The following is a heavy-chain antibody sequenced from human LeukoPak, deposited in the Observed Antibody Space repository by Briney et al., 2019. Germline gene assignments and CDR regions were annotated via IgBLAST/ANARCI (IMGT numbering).Heavy chain of an antibody. V-gene: IGHV3-13*01. CDR2: FGTAGDT. Sequence: GGSLRLSCAASGFTFSSYDMHWARQATGKGLEWVSGFGTAGDTSYPGSVKGRFTISRENAKNSLYLQMNSLRAGDTAVYYCARVLGSGTYGMDVWGQGTTVTVSS. CDR1: GFTFSSYD. J-gene: IGHJ6*02. D-gene: IGHD3-10*01. CDR3: ARVLGSGTYGMDV.